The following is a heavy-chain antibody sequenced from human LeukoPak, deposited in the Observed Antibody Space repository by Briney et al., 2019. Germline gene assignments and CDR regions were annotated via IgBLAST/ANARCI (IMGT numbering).Heavy chain of an antibody. D-gene: IGHD4/OR15-4a*01. J-gene: IGHJ4*02. CDR3: ANEVRPNDY. CDR1: GFTFNSHA. V-gene: IGHV3-23*01. Sequence: GGSLRLSCAVSGFTFNSHAMCWVRQAPGXXLEWVSSIDISGGSTYYADSVKGRFTISRDNSKNTLYLQMNSLRGEDTALYFCANEVRPNDYWGQGTLVTVSS. CDR2: IDISGGST.